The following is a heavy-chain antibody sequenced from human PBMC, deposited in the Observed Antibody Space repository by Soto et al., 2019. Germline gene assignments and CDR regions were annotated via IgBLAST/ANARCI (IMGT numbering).Heavy chain of an antibody. J-gene: IGHJ5*02. V-gene: IGHV1-18*01. CDR1: GGTFSSYA. Sequence: GASVKVSCKASGGTFSSYAISWVRQAPGQGLEWMGWIIANNGNTNYAQKLQGRVTMTTDTSTSTAYMELRSLRSDDTAVYYCARGAPHSSGWPDDPWGQGTLVTVSS. CDR2: IIANNGNT. D-gene: IGHD6-19*01. CDR3: ARGAPHSSGWPDDP.